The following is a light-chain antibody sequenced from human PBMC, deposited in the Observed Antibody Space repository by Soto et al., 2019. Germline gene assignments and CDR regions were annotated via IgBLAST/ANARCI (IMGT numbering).Light chain of an antibody. J-gene: IGKJ2*01. CDR1: QSISSY. CDR3: QQSYRTPYT. Sequence: DIQMTQSPSSLSASVGDRVTITCRASQSISSYLNWYQQKPGKAPKLLIYAASSLQSGVPSRFSGSGSGTDFTLTISNLQPEDFATYYCQQSYRTPYTFGQGTKVDSK. V-gene: IGKV1-39*01. CDR2: AAS.